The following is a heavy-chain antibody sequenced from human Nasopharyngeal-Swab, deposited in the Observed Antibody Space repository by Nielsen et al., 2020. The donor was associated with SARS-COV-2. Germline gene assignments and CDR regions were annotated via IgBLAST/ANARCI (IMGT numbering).Heavy chain of an antibody. CDR2: ISSSSSTI. CDR3: ATSPGRYLAY. V-gene: IGHV3-48*02. D-gene: IGHD3/OR15-3a*01. Sequence: WIRQPPGKGLEWVSYISSSSSTIYYADSVKGRFTISRDNAKNSLYLQMNSLRDEDTAVYYCATSPGRYLAYWGQGTLVTVSS. J-gene: IGHJ4*02.